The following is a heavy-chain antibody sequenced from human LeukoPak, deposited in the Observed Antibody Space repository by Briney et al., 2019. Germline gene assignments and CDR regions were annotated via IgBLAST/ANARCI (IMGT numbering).Heavy chain of an antibody. CDR1: GYTFTGYY. J-gene: IGHJ4*02. Sequence: GASVKVSCKASGYTFTGYYMRWVRQAPGQGLEWMGWINPNSGGTNYAQKFQGRVTMTGDTSISTAYMELSRLRSDDTAVYYCARRPRPGSGSYYTYWGQGTLVTVSS. D-gene: IGHD3-10*01. CDR2: INPNSGGT. V-gene: IGHV1-2*02. CDR3: ARRPRPGSGSYYTY.